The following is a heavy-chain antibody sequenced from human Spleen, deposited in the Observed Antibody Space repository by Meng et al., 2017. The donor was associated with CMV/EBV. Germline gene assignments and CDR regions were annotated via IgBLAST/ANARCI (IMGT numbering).Heavy chain of an antibody. D-gene: IGHD2-2*01. CDR1: GYTFTSYD. Sequence: ASVKVSCKASGYTFTSYDINWVRQATGQGLEWMGWMNPNSGNTGYAQKLQGRVTMTTDTSTRTAYMELRSLRSDDTAVYYCARGRGVVPAAQNYYYYGMDVWGQGTTVTVSS. J-gene: IGHJ6*02. V-gene: IGHV1-8*01. CDR3: ARGRGVVPAAQNYYYYGMDV. CDR2: MNPNSGNT.